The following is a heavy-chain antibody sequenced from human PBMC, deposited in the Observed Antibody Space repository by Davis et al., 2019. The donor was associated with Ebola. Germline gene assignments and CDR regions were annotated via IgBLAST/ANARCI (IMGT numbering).Heavy chain of an antibody. Sequence: MPSETLSLTCTVSGYSIGSGYYWGWIRQPPGKGLEWIGEINHSGSTNYNPSLKSRVTISVDTSKNQFSLKLSSVTAADTAVYYCAREFAVALRWAFDPWGQGTLVTVSS. J-gene: IGHJ5*02. CDR3: AREFAVALRWAFDP. CDR1: GYSIGSGYY. CDR2: INHSGST. D-gene: IGHD6-19*01. V-gene: IGHV4-38-2*02.